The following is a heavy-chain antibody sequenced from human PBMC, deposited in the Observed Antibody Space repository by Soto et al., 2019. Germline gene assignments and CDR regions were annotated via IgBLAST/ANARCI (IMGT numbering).Heavy chain of an antibody. V-gene: IGHV3-74*01. CDR3: ARAIFGTIEDDY. J-gene: IGHJ4*02. CDR1: GFTFSSYW. CDR2: INSDGTST. Sequence: PGGSLRLSCAASGFTFSSYWMHWVRQAPGKGLVWISRINSDGTSTYYADSVKGRFTISRDNAKNTLYLQMNSLRAEDTAVYYCARAIFGTIEDDYWGQGTLVTVSS. D-gene: IGHD3-3*01.